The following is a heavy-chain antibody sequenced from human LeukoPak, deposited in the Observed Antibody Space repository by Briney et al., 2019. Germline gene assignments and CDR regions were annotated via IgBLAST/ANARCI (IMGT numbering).Heavy chain of an antibody. CDR3: ARESESSGWYDY. Sequence: GGSLRLSCAASGFIFDDYSIHWVRQAPGKGLEWVSLISGDGGSTFYADSVKGRFTISRDNSKNSLYLQMNSLRSDDTALYYCARESESSGWYDYWGQGTLVTVSS. CDR1: GFIFDDYS. J-gene: IGHJ4*02. V-gene: IGHV3-43*02. CDR2: ISGDGGST. D-gene: IGHD6-19*01.